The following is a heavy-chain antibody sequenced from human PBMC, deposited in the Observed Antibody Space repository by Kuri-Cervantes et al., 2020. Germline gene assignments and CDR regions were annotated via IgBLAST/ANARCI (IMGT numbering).Heavy chain of an antibody. CDR2: INHSGST. D-gene: IGHD1-7*01. V-gene: IGHV4-34*01. Sequence: SETLSLACAVYGESLSVYYWSWIRQPPGKGLEWIGEINHSGSTNYNPSLKSRVTISVDTSKNQFSLKLSSVTAADTAVYYCARRTRTTGTQCYYFDYWGQGTLVTVSS. CDR3: ARRTRTTGTQCYYFDY. J-gene: IGHJ4*02. CDR1: GESLSVYY.